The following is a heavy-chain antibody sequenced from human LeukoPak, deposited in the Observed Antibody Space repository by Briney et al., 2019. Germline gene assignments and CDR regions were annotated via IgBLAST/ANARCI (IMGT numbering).Heavy chain of an antibody. J-gene: IGHJ4*02. Sequence: ASVKVSCKTSGYTFSDYYIHWIRQAPGQGLEWVGWINPNSGDTDYAQKFQGRVTVTRDTSISTAYMELSRLRSNDTAVYYCAREDQWEQFDYWGQGTLVTVSS. D-gene: IGHD1-26*01. CDR2: INPNSGDT. CDR1: GYTFSDYY. V-gene: IGHV1-2*02. CDR3: AREDQWEQFDY.